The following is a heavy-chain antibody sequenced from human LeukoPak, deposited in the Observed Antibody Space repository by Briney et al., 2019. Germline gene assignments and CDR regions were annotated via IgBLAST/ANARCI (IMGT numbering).Heavy chain of an antibody. V-gene: IGHV1-2*02. D-gene: IGHD1-1*01. CDR1: GHTLTVHY. J-gene: IGHJ1*01. Sequence: ASVKVSCKASGHTLTVHYIHWVRQGPGQGVEWLGWITLHSGDTHYAQKYQGRLTMTSDTSISTGYMELSTLQFDDTAVYYCAREGQLGLDNWGQGTLVTVSS. CDR2: ITLHSGDT. CDR3: AREGQLGLDN.